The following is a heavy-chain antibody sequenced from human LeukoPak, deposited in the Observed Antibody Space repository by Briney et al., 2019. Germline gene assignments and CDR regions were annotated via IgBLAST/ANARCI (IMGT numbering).Heavy chain of an antibody. CDR2: IVVGSGNT. Sequence: SVKVSCKASGFTFTSSAMQWVRQARGQRLEWIGWIVVGSGNTNYAQKFQERVTITRDMSTSTAYMELSSLRSEDTAVYYCAAVLRYYDFWSGHYYYMDVWGKGTTVTVSS. D-gene: IGHD3-3*01. J-gene: IGHJ6*03. CDR3: AAVLRYYDFWSGHYYYMDV. CDR1: GFTFTSSA. V-gene: IGHV1-58*02.